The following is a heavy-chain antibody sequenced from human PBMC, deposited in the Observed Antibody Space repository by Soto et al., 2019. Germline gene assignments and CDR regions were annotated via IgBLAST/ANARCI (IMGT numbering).Heavy chain of an antibody. CDR2: INSDGTTR. CDR1: GFTFSNTW. J-gene: IGHJ6*02. V-gene: IGHV3-74*01. Sequence: PVGSLRLSCAASGFTFSNTWMHWVRQAPGKGLVWVSHINSDGTTRTYADSVKGRFTISRDNAKNTVHLQMNSLRAEDTAVYYCATDGSYAQHVWGQGTTVTVSS. CDR3: ATDGSYAQHV. D-gene: IGHD2-2*01.